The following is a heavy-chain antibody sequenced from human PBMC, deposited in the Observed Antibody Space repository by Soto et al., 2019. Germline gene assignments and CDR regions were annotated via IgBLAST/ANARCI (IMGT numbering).Heavy chain of an antibody. CDR3: ARGKVLWFGEDYYYYYYGMDV. CDR1: GGSFSGYY. J-gene: IGHJ6*02. Sequence: SETLSLTCAVYGGSFSGYYWSWIRQPPGKGLEWIGEINHSGSTNYNPSLKSRVTISVDTSKNQFSLKLSSVTAADTAVYYCARGKVLWFGEDYYYYYYGMDVWGQGTTVTVSS. D-gene: IGHD3-10*01. CDR2: INHSGST. V-gene: IGHV4-34*01.